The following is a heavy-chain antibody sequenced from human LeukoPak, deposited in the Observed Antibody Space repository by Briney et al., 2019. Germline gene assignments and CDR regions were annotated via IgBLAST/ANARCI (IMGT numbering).Heavy chain of an antibody. J-gene: IGHJ6*02. CDR1: GFTFSRYG. CDR2: ISYDGSNK. CDR3: AIDREQWLVLAGNGMDV. D-gene: IGHD6-19*01. V-gene: IGHV3-30*03. Sequence: GGSLRLSCAASGFTFSRYGMHWVRQAPGKGLEWVAVISYDGSNKYYADSVKGRFTISRDNSKNTLYLQMNSLRAEDTAVYYCAIDREQWLVLAGNGMDVWGQGTTVTVSS.